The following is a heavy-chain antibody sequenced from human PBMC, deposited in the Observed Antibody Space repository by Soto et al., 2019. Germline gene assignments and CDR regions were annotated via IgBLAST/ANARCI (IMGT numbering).Heavy chain of an antibody. CDR3: TSDRDPAPPD. D-gene: IGHD2-2*01. CDR2: IKSKIDGGTI. Sequence: EAQLVESGGGLVKPGGSLRLSCATSGFPFINAWMNWVRQAPGRGPEWVARIKSKIDGGTIHYAAPVRGRFTISRDDSKTTLYLQMNNLQSEDTGVYFCTSDRDPAPPDWGQGTLVTVSS. J-gene: IGHJ4*02. CDR1: GFPFINAW. V-gene: IGHV3-15*07.